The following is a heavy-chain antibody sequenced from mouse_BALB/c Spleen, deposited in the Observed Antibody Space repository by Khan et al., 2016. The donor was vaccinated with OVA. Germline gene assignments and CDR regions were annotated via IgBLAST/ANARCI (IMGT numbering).Heavy chain of an antibody. CDR1: GYTFTSYT. CDR3: VRDGAYHRNDGWFAY. V-gene: IGHV1-4*01. J-gene: IGHJ3*01. Sequence: QVQLQQSGAELARPGPSVKMSCKASGYTFTSYTIHWIKKRPGQGLEWIGYINPSNGYTNYNQKFKDKATLTTDTSSTTAYLQLSSMTSDDSAVYNCVRDGAYHRNDGWFAYWGQGTLVTVSA. CDR2: INPSNGYT. D-gene: IGHD2-14*01.